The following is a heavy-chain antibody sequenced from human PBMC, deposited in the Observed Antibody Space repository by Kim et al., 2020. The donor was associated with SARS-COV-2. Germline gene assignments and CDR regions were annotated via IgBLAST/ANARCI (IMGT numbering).Heavy chain of an antibody. Sequence: PVLLSRVHISVDTSMNQFSLKLSSVTAADTAVYYCARGSGSYSRGWGFDYWGQGTLVTVSS. V-gene: IGHV4-59*09. D-gene: IGHD1-26*01. CDR3: ARGSGSYSRGWGFDY. J-gene: IGHJ4*02.